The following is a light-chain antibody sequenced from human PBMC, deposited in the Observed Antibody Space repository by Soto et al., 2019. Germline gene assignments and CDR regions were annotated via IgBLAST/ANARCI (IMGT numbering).Light chain of an antibody. CDR3: QQYNSYLWT. V-gene: IGKV1-5*03. Sequence: DIQMTQSPSTLSASVGDRVIIICRASQSISSWLAWYQQKPGKAPKLLIYKASSLESGVPSRFSGSGSGTAFTLTISSLQPDDFATYYCQQYNSYLWTFGQGTKVEIK. J-gene: IGKJ1*01. CDR1: QSISSW. CDR2: KAS.